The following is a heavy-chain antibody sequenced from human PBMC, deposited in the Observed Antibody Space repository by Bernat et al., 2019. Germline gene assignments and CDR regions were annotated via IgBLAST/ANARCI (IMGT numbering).Heavy chain of an antibody. J-gene: IGHJ4*02. CDR3: AKAGRITMIVVVSSIDY. D-gene: IGHD3-22*01. CDR2: ISGSGGST. V-gene: IGHV3-23*04. CDR1: GFTFSSYA. Sequence: EVQLVESGGGLVQPGGSLRLSCAASGFTFSSYAMSWVRQAPGKGLEWVSAISGSGGSTYYADSVKGRFTISRDNFKNTLYLQMNSLRAEDTAVYYCAKAGRITMIVVVSSIDYWGQGTLVTVSS.